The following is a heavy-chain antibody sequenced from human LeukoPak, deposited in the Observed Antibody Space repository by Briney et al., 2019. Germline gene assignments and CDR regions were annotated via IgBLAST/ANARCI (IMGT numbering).Heavy chain of an antibody. CDR1: GGSFSGYY. CDR2: INHGGST. Sequence: PSETLSLTCAVYGGSFSGYYWSWIRQPPGKGLEWIGEINHGGSTNYNPSLKSRVTISVDTSKNQFPLKLSSVTAADTAVYYCASVPVYYDILTGYYDTTFDYWGQGTLVTVSS. CDR3: ASVPVYYDILTGYYDTTFDY. V-gene: IGHV4-34*01. D-gene: IGHD3-9*01. J-gene: IGHJ4*02.